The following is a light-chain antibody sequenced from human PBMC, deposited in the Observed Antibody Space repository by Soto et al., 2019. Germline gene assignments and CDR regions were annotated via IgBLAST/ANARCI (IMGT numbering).Light chain of an antibody. J-gene: IGKJ2*01. CDR2: LGF. V-gene: IGKV2-28*01. CDR1: QRLLHSNGNNF. Sequence: VMTQSPPSLTVTPGEPASISCRSSQRLLHSNGNNFLDWYLQKPGQSPQLLIYLGFNRASGGSDRVSGSGAGTDFTLKISRVEAEDVGVYYCMQALQTPYTFGQGTKLEIK. CDR3: MQALQTPYT.